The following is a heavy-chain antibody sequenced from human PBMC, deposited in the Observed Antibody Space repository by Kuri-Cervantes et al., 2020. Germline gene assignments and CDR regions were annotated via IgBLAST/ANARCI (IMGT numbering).Heavy chain of an antibody. V-gene: IGHV3-30*02. J-gene: IGHJ3*02. CDR1: GFTFSSYS. CDR2: TQYDGKKK. CDR3: ARSFDI. Sequence: GESLKISCAASGFTFSSYSMNWVRQAPGKGLEWVAFTQYDGKKKYHADSAKGRFTISRDNTKTSVFLQMNSLRAEDTAVYYCARSFDIWGQGTVVTVSS.